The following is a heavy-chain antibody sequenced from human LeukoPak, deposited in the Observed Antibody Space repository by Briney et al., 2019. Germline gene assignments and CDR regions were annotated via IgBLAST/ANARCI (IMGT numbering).Heavy chain of an antibody. V-gene: IGHV3-30*04. CDR2: ISYDGSNK. CDR1: GFTFSSYA. CDR3: ARGLPVRGVMSYYYFDY. J-gene: IGHJ4*02. D-gene: IGHD3-10*01. Sequence: GGSLRLSCAASGFTFSSYAMHWVRQAPGKGLEWVAVISYDGSNKYYADSVKGRFTISRDNSKNTLYLQMNSLRAEDTAVYYCARGLPVRGVMSYYYFDYWGQETLVTVSS.